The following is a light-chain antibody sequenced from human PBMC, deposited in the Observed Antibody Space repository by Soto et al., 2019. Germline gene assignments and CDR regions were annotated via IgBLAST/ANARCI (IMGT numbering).Light chain of an antibody. CDR1: QSISNW. CDR2: KAS. Sequence: DIQMTQSPSTLSASVGDRVTITCRASQSISNWLAWYQQKPGKAPKLLIFKASTLESGVPSRFSGSGSGTEFPLNISRLQHDDFATYHCQQYDTYPRTFGQGTKVDIK. V-gene: IGKV1-5*03. J-gene: IGKJ1*01. CDR3: QQYDTYPRT.